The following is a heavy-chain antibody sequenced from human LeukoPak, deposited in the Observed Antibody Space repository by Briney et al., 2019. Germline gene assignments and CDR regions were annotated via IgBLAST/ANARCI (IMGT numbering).Heavy chain of an antibody. CDR1: GDSVSSGSHF. D-gene: IGHD3-22*01. J-gene: IGHJ4*02. CDR2: INHSGST. V-gene: IGHV4-39*07. Sequence: KPSETLSLTCTVSGDSVSSGSHFWSWIRQPPVKGLEWIGEINHSGSTNYNPSLKSRVTISVDTSKNQFSLKLSSVTAADTAVYYCAWGTYYYDSTHVGCYFDYWGQGTLVTVSS. CDR3: AWGTYYYDSTHVGCYFDY.